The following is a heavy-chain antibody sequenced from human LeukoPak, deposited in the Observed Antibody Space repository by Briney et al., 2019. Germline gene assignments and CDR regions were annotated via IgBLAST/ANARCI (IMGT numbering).Heavy chain of an antibody. CDR3: ARDRMRQYAFEI. V-gene: IGHV4-59*01. CDR2: ISYIRST. CDR1: GGSINRYH. D-gene: IGHD2-15*01. J-gene: IGHJ3*02. Sequence: SETLSLTCTVSGGSINRYHWKWLPQPPGKGREGIGYISYIRSTNYNPSLKSRVTISVDTSENQFSLRLSSVTAADTAVYYCARDRMRQYAFEIWGQGTMVTVSS.